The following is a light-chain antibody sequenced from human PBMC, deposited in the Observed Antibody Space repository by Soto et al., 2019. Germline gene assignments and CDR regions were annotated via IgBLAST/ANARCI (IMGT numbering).Light chain of an antibody. V-gene: IGKV1-5*03. CDR3: QQYNSYPWT. J-gene: IGKJ1*01. CDR1: QSISSW. CDR2: KAS. Sequence: DLQMTQSPSTLSASVGDRVTITCRASQSISSWLAWYQQKPGKAPKLLIYKASSLESGVPSRFSGSGSGTEFTLTISSLQPDDFATYYCQQYNSYPWTCGKGTKVEIK.